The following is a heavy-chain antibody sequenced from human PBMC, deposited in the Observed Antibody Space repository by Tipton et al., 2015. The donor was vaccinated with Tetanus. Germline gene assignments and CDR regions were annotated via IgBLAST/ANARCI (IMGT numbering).Heavy chain of an antibody. V-gene: IGHV4-31*11. CDR2: IQNTGNT. J-gene: IGHJ3*01. Sequence: TLSLTCDVSGASFRLGGYFWSWVRQHPGRGLEWIGNIQNTGNTHYNPSVESPASISLDTSTNQFYLRLRSVTVADTAVYYCARDQLGWSDRDALEVWGRGTMVTVSS. CDR1: GASFRLGGYF. CDR3: ARDQLGWSDRDALEV. D-gene: IGHD2-21*01.